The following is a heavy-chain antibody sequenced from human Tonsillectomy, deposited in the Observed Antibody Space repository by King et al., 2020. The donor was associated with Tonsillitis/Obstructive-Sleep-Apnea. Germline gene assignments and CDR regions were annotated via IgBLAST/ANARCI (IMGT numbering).Heavy chain of an antibody. J-gene: IGHJ5*02. CDR2: ISAYNGHT. V-gene: IGHV1-18*01. Sequence: VQLVQSGAEVKKPGASVRVSCKASGYSFSTYGISWVRQAPGQGPEWMGWISAYNGHTDYAQKFQGRVTMTTDTSTSTAYMELRSLRSDDTAVYYCARPDCGDTKCYGHWFDPWGQRTLDTVSS. CDR3: ARPDCGDTKCYGHWFDP. D-gene: IGHD2-21*01. CDR1: GYSFSTYG.